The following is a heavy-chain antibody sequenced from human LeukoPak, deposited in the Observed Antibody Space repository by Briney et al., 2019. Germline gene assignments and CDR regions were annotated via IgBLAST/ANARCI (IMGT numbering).Heavy chain of an antibody. Sequence: GESLRLSCAASGFTFSSFSMNWVRQAPGKGLEWVSSISSSSTYIYYADSVKGRFTISRDYAKNSLYLQMNSLRAEDTAVYYCARDRYCSSTTCYDNFDYWGQGTLVTVSP. J-gene: IGHJ4*02. CDR1: GFTFSSFS. CDR3: ARDRYCSSTTCYDNFDY. D-gene: IGHD2-2*01. CDR2: ISSSSTYI. V-gene: IGHV3-21*01.